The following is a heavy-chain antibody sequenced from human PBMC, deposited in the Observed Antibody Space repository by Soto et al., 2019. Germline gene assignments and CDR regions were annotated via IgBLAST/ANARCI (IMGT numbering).Heavy chain of an antibody. CDR3: ARDRGSSWAYGMDV. CDR2: IYHSGST. J-gene: IGHJ6*02. V-gene: IGHV4-4*02. D-gene: IGHD6-13*01. CDR1: GGSISSSNW. Sequence: TLSLTCAVSGGSISSSNWWSWVRQPPGKGLEWIGEIYHSGSTNYNPSLKSRVTISVDKSKNQFSLKLSPVTAADTAVYYCARDRGSSWAYGMDVWGQGTTVTVSS.